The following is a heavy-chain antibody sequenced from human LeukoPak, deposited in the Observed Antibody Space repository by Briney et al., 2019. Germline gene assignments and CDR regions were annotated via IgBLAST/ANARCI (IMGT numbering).Heavy chain of an antibody. CDR3: ARQYSSSWSFDY. V-gene: IGHV4-4*09. Sequence: SETLSLACTVSGGSISSYYWSWIRQPPGKGLEWIGYIYTSGSTNYNPSLKSRVTISVDTSKNQFSLKLSSVTAADTAVYYCARQYSSSWSFDYWGQGTLVTVSS. D-gene: IGHD6-13*01. CDR2: IYTSGST. J-gene: IGHJ4*02. CDR1: GGSISSYY.